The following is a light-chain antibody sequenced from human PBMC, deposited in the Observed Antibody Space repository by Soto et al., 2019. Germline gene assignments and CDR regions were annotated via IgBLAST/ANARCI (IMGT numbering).Light chain of an antibody. CDR3: SSYAGNNVV. CDR2: EVS. V-gene: IGLV2-8*01. CDR1: SSDVGGYNY. J-gene: IGLJ2*01. Sequence: QSALTQPPSASGSPGQSVTISCTGTSSDVGGYNYVSWYQQHPGKAPKLMIYEVSKRPSGVPDRFSGSKSDNTASLTVSGLQAEDEADYYCSSYAGNNVVFGGGTKVTVL.